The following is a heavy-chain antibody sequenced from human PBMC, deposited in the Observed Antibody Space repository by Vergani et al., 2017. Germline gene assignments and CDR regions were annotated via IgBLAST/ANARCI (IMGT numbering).Heavy chain of an antibody. CDR3: ARVNTETNGHLYYYYYMDV. D-gene: IGHD4-11*01. J-gene: IGHJ6*03. Sequence: QVQLQESGPGLVKPSETLSLTCVVNGGSSTSYHWTWIRQSPGEGLEWVGDIDHTGRPDYNPSLKSRLTMSVDKSRNQFSLTLNSVTATDTAIYFCARVNTETNGHLYYYYYMDVWGQGTAVTVS. CDR1: GGSSTSYH. CDR2: IDHTGRP. V-gene: IGHV4-34*10.